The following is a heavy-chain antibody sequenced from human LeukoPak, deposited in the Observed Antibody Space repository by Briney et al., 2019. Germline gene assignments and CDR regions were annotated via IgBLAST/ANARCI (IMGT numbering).Heavy chain of an antibody. J-gene: IGHJ4*02. CDR3: ARVPRVATTWDLDY. Sequence: ASVKVSCKASGYTFTSYAMHWVRQAPGQRLEWMGWINAGNGNTKYSQKFQGRVTITRDTSASTAYMELSSLRSEDTAVYYCARVPRVATTWDLDYWGQGTLVTVSS. CDR1: GYTFTSYA. V-gene: IGHV1-3*01. D-gene: IGHD5-12*01. CDR2: INAGNGNT.